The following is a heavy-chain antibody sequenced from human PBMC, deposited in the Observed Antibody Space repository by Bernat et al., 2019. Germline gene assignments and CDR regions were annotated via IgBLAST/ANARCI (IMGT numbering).Heavy chain of an antibody. CDR2: IIPIFGTA. Sequence: QVQLVQSGAEVKKPGSSVKVSCKASGGTFSSYAISWVRQAPGQGLEWMGGIIPIFGTANYAQKFQGRVTMTTDTSTSTAYMELRSLRSDDTAVYYCARVILYCSSTSCYPGYGMDVWGQGTTVTVSS. CDR3: ARVILYCSSTSCYPGYGMDV. CDR1: GGTFSSYA. D-gene: IGHD2-2*01. J-gene: IGHJ6*02. V-gene: IGHV1-69*06.